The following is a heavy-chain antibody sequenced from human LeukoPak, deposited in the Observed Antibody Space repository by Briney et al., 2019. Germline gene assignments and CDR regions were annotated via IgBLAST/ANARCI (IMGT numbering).Heavy chain of an antibody. CDR2: INPNSGGT. D-gene: IGHD6-19*01. J-gene: IGHJ4*02. V-gene: IGHV1-2*02. Sequence: ASVKVSCKASVYTFTGYYMHWVRQAPGQGLEWMGWINPNSGGTNYAQKFQGRVTMTRDTSISTAYMELSRLRSDDTAVYYCARPKNSGWYVFDYWGQGTLVTVSS. CDR1: VYTFTGYY. CDR3: ARPKNSGWYVFDY.